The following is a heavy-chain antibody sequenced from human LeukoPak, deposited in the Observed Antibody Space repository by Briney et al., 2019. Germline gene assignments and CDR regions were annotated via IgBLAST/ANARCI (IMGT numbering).Heavy chain of an antibody. Sequence: ASVKVSCKASGYTFNSYDINWVRQATGQGLEWMGWMNPNSGNTGYAQKFQGRVTMTRNTSISTAYMELSSLRSEDTAVYYCARIPPRLAAAALSTYWGQGTLVTVSS. CDR3: ARIPPRLAAAALSTY. V-gene: IGHV1-8*01. D-gene: IGHD6-13*01. CDR2: MNPNSGNT. J-gene: IGHJ4*02. CDR1: GYTFNSYD.